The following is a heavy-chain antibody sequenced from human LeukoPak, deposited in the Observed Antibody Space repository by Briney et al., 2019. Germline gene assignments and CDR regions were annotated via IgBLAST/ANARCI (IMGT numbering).Heavy chain of an antibody. J-gene: IGHJ5*02. CDR1: GGSISSSSYY. V-gene: IGHV4-39*01. Sequence: PSETLSLTCTVYGGSISSSSYYWGWIRQPPGKGLEWIGSIYYSGSTYYNPSLKSRVTISVDTSKNQFSLKLSSVTAADTAVYYCARRERFACWFDPWGQGTLVTVSS. D-gene: IGHD3-10*01. CDR3: ARRERFACWFDP. CDR2: IYYSGST.